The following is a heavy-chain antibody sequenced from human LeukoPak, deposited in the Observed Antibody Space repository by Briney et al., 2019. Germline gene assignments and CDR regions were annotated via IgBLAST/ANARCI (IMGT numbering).Heavy chain of an antibody. J-gene: IGHJ4*02. D-gene: IGHD5-18*01. CDR3: AKEAGSIAAMAPFDS. CDR2: ISYDGSNK. CDR1: GFTFSSYA. Sequence: PGGSLRLSCAASGFTFSSYAMHWVRQAPGKGLEWVAVISYDGSNKYYADSVKGRFTISRDNSKNTLYLQMNSLRAEDTAVYYCAKEAGSIAAMAPFDSWGQGTLVTVSS. V-gene: IGHV3-30-3*01.